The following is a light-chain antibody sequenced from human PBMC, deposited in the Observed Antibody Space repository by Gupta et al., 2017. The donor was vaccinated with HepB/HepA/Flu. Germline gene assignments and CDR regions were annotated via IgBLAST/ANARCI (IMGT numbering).Light chain of an antibody. CDR3: SSFTYTMTLVV. CDR2: NVS. CDR1: SSDVGDYKS. J-gene: IGLJ2*01. Sequence: QSALTQPASVSGSPGQSITISCTATSSDVGDYKSVSWYQQHPGKAPKLLISNVSNRPSGVSNRFSGSKSGNTASLTISGLQAEDEADYYCSSFTYTMTLVVFGGGTKV. V-gene: IGLV2-14*01.